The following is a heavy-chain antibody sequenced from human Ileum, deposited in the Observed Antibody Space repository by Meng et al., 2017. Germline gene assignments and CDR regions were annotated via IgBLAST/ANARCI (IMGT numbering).Heavy chain of an antibody. V-gene: IGHV4-39*07. D-gene: IGHD5-18*01. CDR3: ASGYSYGSPDAY. Sequence: ESLKISCTVSGGSISSSSYFWGWIRQPPGKGLEWIASMHSSGSTYYNPSLKSRVTISVDTSKNQISLKLTSVSAADTAVYFCASGYSYGSPDAYWGQGTLVTVSS. CDR2: MHSSGST. J-gene: IGHJ4*02. CDR1: GGSISSSSYF.